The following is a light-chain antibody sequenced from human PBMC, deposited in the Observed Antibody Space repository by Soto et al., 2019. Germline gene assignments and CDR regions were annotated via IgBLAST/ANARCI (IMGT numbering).Light chain of an antibody. Sequence: EIVLTQFPDTLSLSPGERATLSCRASQSVRNSYLAWYQQRPGQAPRLLIYGADSRATGIPDRFSGSGSDTDFTLTISRLEPEDFVVYYCQQYGSSPRYTFGQGTKLEI. V-gene: IGKV3-20*01. CDR1: QSVRNSY. J-gene: IGKJ2*01. CDR2: GAD. CDR3: QQYGSSPRYT.